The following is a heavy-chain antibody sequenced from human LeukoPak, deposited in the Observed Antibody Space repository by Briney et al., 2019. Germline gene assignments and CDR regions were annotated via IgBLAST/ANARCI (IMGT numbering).Heavy chain of an antibody. Sequence: ASVKVSCKASGYTFTSYYMHWVRQAPGQGLEWMGWINPNSGGTNYAQKFQGRVTMTRDTSISTAYMELSRLRSDDTAVYYCARVRGAGTDFDYWGQGTLVTVSS. CDR3: ARVRGAGTDFDY. CDR2: INPNSGGT. CDR1: GYTFTSYY. V-gene: IGHV1-2*02. D-gene: IGHD1-1*01. J-gene: IGHJ4*02.